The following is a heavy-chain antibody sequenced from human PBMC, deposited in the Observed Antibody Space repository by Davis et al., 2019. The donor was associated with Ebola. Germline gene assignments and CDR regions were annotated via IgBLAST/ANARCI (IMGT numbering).Heavy chain of an antibody. CDR1: GYTFTSYG. J-gene: IGHJ6*02. D-gene: IGHD4-17*01. CDR2: ISAYNGNT. V-gene: IGHV1-18*01. Sequence: ASVKVSCKASGYTFTSYGISWVRQAPGQGLEWMGWISAYNGNTKDAQKLQGRVTMTTDTSTSTAYMELRSLRSDDTAVYYCARGPDYGDYAPLYYYYGMDVWGQGTTVTVSS. CDR3: ARGPDYGDYAPLYYYYGMDV.